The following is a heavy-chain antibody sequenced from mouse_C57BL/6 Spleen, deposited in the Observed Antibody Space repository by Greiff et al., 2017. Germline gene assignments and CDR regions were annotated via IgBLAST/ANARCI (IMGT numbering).Heavy chain of an antibody. CDR3: ARWDYYGSSGDY. J-gene: IGHJ2*01. V-gene: IGHV1-26*01. CDR2: INPNNGGT. CDR1: GYTFTDYY. D-gene: IGHD1-1*01. Sequence: VQLQQSGPELVKPGASVKISCKASGYTFTDYYMNWVKQSHGKSLEWIGDINPNNGGTSYNQKFKGKATLTVDKSSSTAYMELRSLTSEDSAVYYCARWDYYGSSGDYWGQGTTLTVSS.